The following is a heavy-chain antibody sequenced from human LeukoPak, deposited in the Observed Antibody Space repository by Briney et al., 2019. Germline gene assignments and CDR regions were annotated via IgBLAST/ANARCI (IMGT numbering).Heavy chain of an antibody. CDR2: INHSGST. Sequence: PSETLSLTCAVYGGSFSGYYWSWIRQPPGKGLEWIGEINHSGSTNYNPSLKSRVTISVDTSKNQFSLKLSSVTAADTAVYYCARRSRITMIVVVISDAFDIWGQGTMVTVSS. V-gene: IGHV4-34*01. CDR1: GGSFSGYY. D-gene: IGHD3-22*01. CDR3: ARRSRITMIVVVISDAFDI. J-gene: IGHJ3*02.